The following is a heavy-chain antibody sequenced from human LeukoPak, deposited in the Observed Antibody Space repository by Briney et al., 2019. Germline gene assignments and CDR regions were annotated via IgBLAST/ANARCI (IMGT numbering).Heavy chain of an antibody. CDR2: IKEDGSEK. CDR1: GFTLSTYW. D-gene: IGHD6-25*01. V-gene: IGHV3-7*05. Sequence: GGSLRLSCAASGFTLSTYWMSWVRQAPGKGLQWVANIKEDGSEKYYVDSVKGRFTISRDNVKNSLYLQMNSLRVEDTAVYYCARDSRGGSFNWFDPWGQGTLVTVSS. J-gene: IGHJ5*02. CDR3: ARDSRGGSFNWFDP.